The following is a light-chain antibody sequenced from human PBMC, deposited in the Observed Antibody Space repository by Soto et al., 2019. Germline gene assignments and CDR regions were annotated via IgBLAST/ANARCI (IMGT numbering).Light chain of an antibody. Sequence: EIVMTQSPVTLSVSPGETVTLSCRASQRVGRNVAWYQQKPGQAPRLLIFDAATMATGVPARFTGRGSGTEFTLTINSLQSGDFALYYCKHYGDWPPVTFGGGTKVEIK. CDR2: DAA. J-gene: IGKJ4*01. CDR3: KHYGDWPPVT. CDR1: QRVGRN. V-gene: IGKV3-15*01.